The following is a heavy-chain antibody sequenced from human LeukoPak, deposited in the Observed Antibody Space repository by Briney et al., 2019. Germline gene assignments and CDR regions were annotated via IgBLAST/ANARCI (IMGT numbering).Heavy chain of an antibody. CDR3: ARRKDRDQRQAASAFDI. CDR2: INPSGGST. D-gene: IGHD6-25*01. Sequence: GASVKVSCKASGYIFTSYYMHWVRQAHAQGLEWMGIINPSGGSTSYAQKFQGRVTMTRDMSTSTVYIELSSLRSEDTAVYYCARRKDRDQRQAASAFDIWGQGTMVTVSS. J-gene: IGHJ3*02. CDR1: GYIFTSYY. V-gene: IGHV1-46*01.